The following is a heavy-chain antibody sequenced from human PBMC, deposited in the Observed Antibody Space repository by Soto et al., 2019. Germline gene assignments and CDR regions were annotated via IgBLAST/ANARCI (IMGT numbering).Heavy chain of an antibody. V-gene: IGHV3-9*01. D-gene: IGHD2-2*01. CDR3: AKGVVPAAGYYFDY. Sequence: GGSLRLSCAASGFTFDYYAMHWVRQSPGKGLEWVSGISWNSGSIGYADSVKGRFTISRDNAKNSLYLQMNSLRAEGTALYYCAKGVVPAAGYYFDYWGQGTLVTVSS. J-gene: IGHJ4*02. CDR2: ISWNSGSI. CDR1: GFTFDYYA.